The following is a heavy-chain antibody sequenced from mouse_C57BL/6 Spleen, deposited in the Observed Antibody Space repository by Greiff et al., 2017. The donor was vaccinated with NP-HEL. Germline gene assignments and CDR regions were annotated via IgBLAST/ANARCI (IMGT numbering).Heavy chain of an antibody. CDR1: GYTFTSYT. V-gene: IGHV1-4*01. CDR3: ARYRYDAMDY. CDR2: INPSSGYT. Sequence: QVQLQQSGAELARPGASVKMSCKASGYTFTSYTMHWVKQRPGQGLEWIGYINPSSGYTKYNQKFKDKATLTADKSSSTAYMQLSSLTSEDSAVYYCARYRYDAMDYWGQGTSVTVSS. J-gene: IGHJ4*01. D-gene: IGHD1-1*01.